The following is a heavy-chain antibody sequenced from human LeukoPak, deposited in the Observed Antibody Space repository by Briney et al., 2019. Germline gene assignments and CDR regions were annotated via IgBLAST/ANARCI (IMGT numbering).Heavy chain of an antibody. CDR1: GFTFSTYW. CDR2: IKQDGSEE. J-gene: IGHJ4*02. CDR3: AKVAKYYYGSETYYFFEH. Sequence: PGGSLRLSCAASGFTFSTYWMTWVRQAPGMGLAWVATIKQDGSEEYYADSVKGRFTISRDNTKNSLYLQMNSLRVEDTAVFYCAKVAKYYYGSETYYFFEHWGQGTPVTASS. V-gene: IGHV3-7*01. D-gene: IGHD3-10*01.